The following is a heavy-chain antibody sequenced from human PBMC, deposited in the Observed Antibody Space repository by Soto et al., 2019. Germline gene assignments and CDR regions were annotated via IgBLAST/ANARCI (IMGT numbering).Heavy chain of an antibody. J-gene: IGHJ4*02. CDR3: AKQGSDDSSGYYYFDY. D-gene: IGHD3-22*01. V-gene: IGHV3-30*18. CDR1: GFTFSSYG. CDR2: ISYDGSNK. Sequence: GGSLRLSCAASGFTFSSYGMHWVRQAPGKGLEWVAVISYDGSNKYYADSVKGRFTISRDNSKNTLYLQMNSLRAEDTAVYYCAKQGSDDSSGYYYFDYWGQGTLVT.